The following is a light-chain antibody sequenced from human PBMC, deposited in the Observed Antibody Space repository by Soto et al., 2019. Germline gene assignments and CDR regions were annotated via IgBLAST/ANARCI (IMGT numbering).Light chain of an antibody. V-gene: IGKV3-20*01. J-gene: IGKJ1*01. CDR2: GAS. Sequence: EIVLTQSPGTLSLSPGERATLSCRASQSVSSSFLAWYQQKPGQAPRLLIYGASNRATGIPDRFSGSGSGTDFILTISRLEPEDFAVYYWQHYVTSPWAFGQGTKVAIE. CDR1: QSVSSSF. CDR3: QHYVTSPWA.